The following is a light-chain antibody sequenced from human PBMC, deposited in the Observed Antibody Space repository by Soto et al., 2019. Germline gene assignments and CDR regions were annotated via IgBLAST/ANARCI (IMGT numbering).Light chain of an antibody. CDR2: EVT. CDR3: SSYTSCSTRV. J-gene: IGLJ2*01. CDR1: RSDVGGYNY. V-gene: IGLV2-14*01. Sequence: QSVLTQPASVSGSPGQSITISCTGTRSDVGGYNYVSWYQQHPGKVPKLIIYEVTNRPSGVSNRFSGSKSGNTASLTISGLQAEDEADYYCSSYTSCSTRVFGGGTKLTVL.